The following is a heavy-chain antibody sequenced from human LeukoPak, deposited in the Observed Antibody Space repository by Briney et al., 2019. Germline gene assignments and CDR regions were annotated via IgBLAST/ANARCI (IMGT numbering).Heavy chain of an antibody. V-gene: IGHV3-7*01. Sequence: PGGSLRLSCAASGSTFSRPWMSSGRQAPGKGLEWEARMRLAGRETTYVECVRGRVTSYRDDHRNLLYLQMKNLRAEDTAVYYCVIDRGARWGQGTLVTVSS. CDR3: VIDRGAR. CDR1: GSTFSRPW. J-gene: IGHJ4*02. CDR2: MRLAGRET.